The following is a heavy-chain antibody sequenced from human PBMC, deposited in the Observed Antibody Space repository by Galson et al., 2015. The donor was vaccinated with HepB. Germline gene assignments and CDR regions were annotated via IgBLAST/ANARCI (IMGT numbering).Heavy chain of an antibody. D-gene: IGHD6-13*01. CDR3: ARAASASSWLGGRLND. CDR2: ISGNGNSI. CDR1: GFTFTDAW. J-gene: IGHJ4*02. V-gene: IGHV3-11*01. Sequence: SLRLSCAASGFTFTDAWVSWVRQAPGKGLEWLSSISGNGNSIYYADSVKGRFTISRDSSTKTLYLQLTGLRVDDTATYLCARAASASSWLGGRLNDWGQGTLVSVSS.